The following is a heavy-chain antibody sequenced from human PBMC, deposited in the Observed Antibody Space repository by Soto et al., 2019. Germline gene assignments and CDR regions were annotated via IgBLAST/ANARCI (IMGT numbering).Heavy chain of an antibody. V-gene: IGHV1-3*01. D-gene: IGHD2-8*01. CDR3: ARLIGNSWLDS. CDR1: RYPLVSCA. CDR2: INAGNGNT. Sequence: CKASRYPLVSCARHWLCQAPGQRLEWMGWINAGNGNTKYSQKFQGRVTINPDTSNNQLSLQLNSVTPDDTAVYYCARLIGNSWLDSWGQGTLVTAPQ. J-gene: IGHJ5*01.